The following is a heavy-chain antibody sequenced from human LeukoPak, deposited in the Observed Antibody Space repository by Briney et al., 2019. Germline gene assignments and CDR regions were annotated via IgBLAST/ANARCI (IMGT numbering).Heavy chain of an antibody. V-gene: IGHV5-51*01. D-gene: IGHD5-18*01. CDR2: IYPGDSDT. J-gene: IGHJ5*02. Sequence: GESLKISCKGSGYSFTNYWIGWVRQMPGKGPEWMGIIYPGDSDTRYSPSFQGQVTISADKSISTAYLQWSSLKALDTAMYYCARHLRLWQNWFDPWGQGTLVTVSS. CDR3: ARHLRLWQNWFDP. CDR1: GYSFTNYW.